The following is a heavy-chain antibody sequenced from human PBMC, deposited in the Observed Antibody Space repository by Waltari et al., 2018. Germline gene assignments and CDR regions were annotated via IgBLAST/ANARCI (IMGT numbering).Heavy chain of an antibody. CDR3: VRDGLGSGWTRVDV. V-gene: IGHV3-48*03. CDR2: IRDGAKSI. J-gene: IGHJ6*02. CDR1: GFSFSRYE. D-gene: IGHD2-15*01. Sequence: ELQLVESGGGLVQPGGSLSISCVASGFSFSRYEMNWVRQAPGKGLEWISYIRDGAKSISYAESVKGRFTVSRDNAKNALHLQMNNLRAEDTATYYCVRDGLGSGWTRVDVWGQGTTVTVSS.